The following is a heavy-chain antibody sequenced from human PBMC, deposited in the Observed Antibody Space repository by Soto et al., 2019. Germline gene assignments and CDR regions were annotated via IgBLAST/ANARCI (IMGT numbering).Heavy chain of an antibody. D-gene: IGHD3-22*01. V-gene: IGHV3-30-3*01. CDR1: GFTYSSYA. CDR3: ARTYYDSSGYYYGVVYFDY. J-gene: IGHJ4*02. Sequence: QVQLVESGGGVAQPGRSLRLSCAASGFTYSSYAMHWVRQAPGKGLEWVAVISYDGSNKYYADSVKGRFTISRDNSKNTLYLQMNSLRAEDTAVYYCARTYYDSSGYYYGVVYFDYWGQGTLVTVSS. CDR2: ISYDGSNK.